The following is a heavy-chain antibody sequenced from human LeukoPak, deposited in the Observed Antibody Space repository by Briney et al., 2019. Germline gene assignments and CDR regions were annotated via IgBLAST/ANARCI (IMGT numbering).Heavy chain of an antibody. CDR1: GGSISSYY. CDR2: IYYSGST. J-gene: IGHJ4*02. V-gene: IGHV4-59*08. Sequence: SETLSLTCTVSGGSISSYYWSWIRQPPGKGLEWIGYIYYSGSTNYNPSLKSRVTISVDTSKNQFSLKLSSVTAADTAVYYCARLSVGSGCKPVDYWGQGTLVTVSS. CDR3: ARLSVGSGCKPVDY. D-gene: IGHD6-19*01.